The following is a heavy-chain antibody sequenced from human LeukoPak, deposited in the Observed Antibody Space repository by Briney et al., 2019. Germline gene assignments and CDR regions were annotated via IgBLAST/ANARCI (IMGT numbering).Heavy chain of an antibody. Sequence: PSETLSLTCTVSGGSISSRSYYWGWIRQPPGKGLEWIGKISDSGNTYYSPSLRSRVTISIDMSKNQFSLKLSSVTATDTAVYYCARVVTYDFWSGYYSHGMDVWGQGTTVTVSS. J-gene: IGHJ6*02. D-gene: IGHD3-3*01. CDR3: ARVVTYDFWSGYYSHGMDV. CDR2: ISDSGNT. V-gene: IGHV4-39*01. CDR1: GGSISSRSYY.